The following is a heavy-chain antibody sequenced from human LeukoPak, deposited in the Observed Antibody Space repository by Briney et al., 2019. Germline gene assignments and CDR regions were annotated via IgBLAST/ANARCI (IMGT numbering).Heavy chain of an antibody. J-gene: IGHJ4*02. CDR3: ARDKWRLDY. V-gene: IGHV4-34*01. D-gene: IGHD2-8*01. CDR2: INHSGST. CDR1: GGSFSGYY. Sequence: SETLSLTCAVYGGSFSGYYWSWIRQPPGKGLEWIGEINHSGSTNYNPSLKSRVTISVDTSKNQFSLKLSSVTAADTAVYYCARDKWRLDYWGQGTLVTVSS.